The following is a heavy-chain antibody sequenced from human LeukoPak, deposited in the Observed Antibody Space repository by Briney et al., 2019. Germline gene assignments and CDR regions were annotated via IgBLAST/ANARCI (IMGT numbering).Heavy chain of an antibody. CDR3: ARDRYYYDSSGYSEVDY. CDR1: GFTFSSYA. J-gene: IGHJ4*02. V-gene: IGHV3-30*04. D-gene: IGHD3-22*01. Sequence: GGSLRLSCAASGFTFSSYAMHWVRQAPGKGLEWVAVISYDGSNKYYADSVKGRFTISRDNSKNTLYLRMNSLRAEDTAVYYCARDRYYYDSSGYSEVDYWGQGTLVTVSS. CDR2: ISYDGSNK.